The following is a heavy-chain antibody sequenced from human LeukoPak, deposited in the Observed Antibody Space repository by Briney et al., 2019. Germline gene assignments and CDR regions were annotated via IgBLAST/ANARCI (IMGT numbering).Heavy chain of an antibody. V-gene: IGHV3-21*01. Sequence: PGGSLRLSCAASGFTFSSYSMNWVRQAPGKGLEWVSSISSSSSYIYYAESVKGRFTISRDNAKNSLYLQMNSLRAEDTAVYYCARDGVVGATTPAFDYWGQGTLVTVSS. J-gene: IGHJ4*02. CDR1: GFTFSSYS. CDR2: ISSSSSYI. CDR3: ARDGVVGATTPAFDY. D-gene: IGHD1-26*01.